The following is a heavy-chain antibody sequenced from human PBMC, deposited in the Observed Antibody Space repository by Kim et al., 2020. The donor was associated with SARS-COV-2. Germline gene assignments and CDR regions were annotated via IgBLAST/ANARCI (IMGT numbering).Heavy chain of an antibody. CDR2: ISGGGEST. V-gene: IGHV3-23*01. Sequence: GGSLRLSCAASGFSFSTYAMSWVRQAPGKGLEWVSAISGGGESTFYADSVKGRFTISADFSKNTLYLQMSSLRADDTAVYYCARDSSGWYHLGSYFDFWGQGPLVTVSS. D-gene: IGHD6-19*01. CDR1: GFSFSTYA. CDR3: ARDSSGWYHLGSYFDF. J-gene: IGHJ4*02.